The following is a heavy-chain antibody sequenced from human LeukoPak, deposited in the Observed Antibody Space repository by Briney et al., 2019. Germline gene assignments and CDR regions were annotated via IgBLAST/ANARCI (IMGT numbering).Heavy chain of an antibody. CDR1: GFTVSSNY. Sequence: GGSLRLSCTVSGFTVSSNYMSWVRQAPGKGLEWVSVIYSGGSTYYADSVKGRFTISRDNSKNTLYLQMNSLRAEDTAVYYCAREGSSSHLPYYFDYWGQGTLVTVSS. D-gene: IGHD6-13*01. CDR3: AREGSSSHLPYYFDY. J-gene: IGHJ4*02. CDR2: IYSGGST. V-gene: IGHV3-66*01.